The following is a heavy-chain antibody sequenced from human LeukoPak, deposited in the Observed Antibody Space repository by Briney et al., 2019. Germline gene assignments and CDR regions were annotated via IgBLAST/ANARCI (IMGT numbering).Heavy chain of an antibody. CDR3: AIAAAGTNYYFDY. CDR1: GFTVSSNY. V-gene: IGHV3-66*01. CDR2: ICSGGST. Sequence: GSLRLSCSASGFTVSSNYMSWVRQAPGKGLEWVSVICSGGSTYYADSVKGRFTIFRDNSKNTLYLQMNSLRAEDTAVYYCAIAAAGTNYYFDYWGQGTLVTVSS. D-gene: IGHD6-13*01. J-gene: IGHJ4*02.